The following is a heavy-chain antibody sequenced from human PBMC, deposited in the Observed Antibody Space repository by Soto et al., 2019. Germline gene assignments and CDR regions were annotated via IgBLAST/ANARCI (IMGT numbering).Heavy chain of an antibody. CDR1: GFIFSDSA. CDR2: IRSKANSYAT. J-gene: IGHJ4*02. CDR3: TANYGFDF. D-gene: IGHD4-17*01. Sequence: EVQLVESGGGLVQPGGSLKLSCAASGFIFSDSAMHWVRQVSGKGLEWVGRIRSKANSYATEYAVSVEGRFTIPRDDAKDTAYLQMNSLKTEDTAVYYCTANYGFDFWGQGTLVTVSS. V-gene: IGHV3-73*02.